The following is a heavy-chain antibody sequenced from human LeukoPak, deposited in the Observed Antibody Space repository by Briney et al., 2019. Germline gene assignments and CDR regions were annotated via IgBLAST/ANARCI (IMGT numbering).Heavy chain of an antibody. CDR2: INGGGSST. J-gene: IGHJ5*02. CDR1: GFTFINHW. Sequence: GSLRLSCAASGFTFINHWMYWVRQAPGRGLVWVSRINGGGSSTSYADSVKGRFTISRDNAKNTLYLQMNSLRAEDTAVYYCARGIQLWSTGDNWFDPWGQGTLVTVPS. CDR3: ARGIQLWSTGDNWFDP. V-gene: IGHV3-74*01. D-gene: IGHD5-18*01.